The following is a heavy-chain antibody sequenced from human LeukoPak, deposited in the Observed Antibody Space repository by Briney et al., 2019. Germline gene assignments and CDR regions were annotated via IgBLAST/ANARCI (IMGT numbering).Heavy chain of an antibody. V-gene: IGHV1-2*02. CDR2: INPNSGGT. J-gene: IGHJ4*02. Sequence: ASVKVSCKASGYTFTGYYMRWVRQAPGQGLEWMGWINPNSGGTNYAQKFQGRVTMTRDTSISTAYMELSRLRSDDTAVYYCARGFYSSSSPGTYWGQGTLVTVSS. D-gene: IGHD6-6*01. CDR1: GYTFTGYY. CDR3: ARGFYSSSSPGTY.